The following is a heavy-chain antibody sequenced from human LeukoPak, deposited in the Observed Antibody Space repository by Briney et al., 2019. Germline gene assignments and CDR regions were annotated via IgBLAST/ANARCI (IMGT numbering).Heavy chain of an antibody. D-gene: IGHD6-13*01. V-gene: IGHV1-18*01. J-gene: IGHJ6*03. Sequence: ASVKVSCKASGDTFTSYGISWVRHAPGQGLEWMGWISAYNGNTNYAQKLQGRVTMTTDTSTSTAYMELRSLRSDDTAVYYCARELEGSWTGQADYYYYYMDVWGKGTTVTVSS. CDR2: ISAYNGNT. CDR3: ARELEGSWTGQADYYYYYMDV. CDR1: GDTFTSYG.